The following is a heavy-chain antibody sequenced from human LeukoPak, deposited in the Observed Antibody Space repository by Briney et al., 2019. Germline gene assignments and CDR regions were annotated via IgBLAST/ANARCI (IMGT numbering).Heavy chain of an antibody. J-gene: IGHJ4*02. CDR1: SASLTSSPYF. Sequence: SETLSLTCTVSSASLTSSPYFWAWIRQSPGKGLEWVGTISYTGTTYYNPSLKSRVTISVDTSKNHFSLKLSSVTAADTAVYYCAANSADYNTLGSSYKVWGQGTLVTVSS. CDR2: ISYTGTT. V-gene: IGHV4-39*02. CDR3: AANSADYNTLGSSYKV. D-gene: IGHD3-10*01.